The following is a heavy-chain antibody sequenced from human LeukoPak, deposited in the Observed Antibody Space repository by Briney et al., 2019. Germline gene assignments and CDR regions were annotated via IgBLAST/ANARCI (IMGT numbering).Heavy chain of an antibody. Sequence: ASVTVSCKASGYTFTGYYMHWVRQAPGQGLEWMGRINPNSGGTNYAQKFQGRVTMTRDTSISTAYMELSRLRSDDTAVYYCARVQYYDSSGYARAFDIWGQGTMVTVSS. CDR2: INPNSGGT. V-gene: IGHV1-2*06. D-gene: IGHD3-22*01. CDR3: ARVQYYDSSGYARAFDI. CDR1: GYTFTGYY. J-gene: IGHJ3*02.